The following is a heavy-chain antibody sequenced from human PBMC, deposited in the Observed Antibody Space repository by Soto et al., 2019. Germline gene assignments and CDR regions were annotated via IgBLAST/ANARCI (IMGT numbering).Heavy chain of an antibody. V-gene: IGHV3-33*01. CDR1: GFTFSSYG. CDR3: ARGTPRMRDYYGSGSYYHNLDY. D-gene: IGHD3-10*01. Sequence: GGSLRLSCAASGFTFSSYGMHWVRQAPGKGLEWVAVIWYDGSNKYYADSVKGRFTISRDNSKNTLYLQMNSLRAEDTAVYYCARGTPRMRDYYGSGSYYHNLDYWGQGTLVTVSS. CDR2: IWYDGSNK. J-gene: IGHJ4*02.